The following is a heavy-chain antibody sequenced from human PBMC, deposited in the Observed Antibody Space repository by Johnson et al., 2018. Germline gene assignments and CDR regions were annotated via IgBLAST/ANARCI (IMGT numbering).Heavy chain of an antibody. CDR1: GFTFSSFA. Sequence: QVQLVQSGGGVVQPGRSLRLSCAASGFTFSSFAMHWVRQAPGKGLEWVALILYDGSKKYYADSVKGRFTISRDNSKSTLFLQMNSLRPEDTAVYYCARDNNVILTVFYGDPLDVWGQGTMVTVSS. J-gene: IGHJ3*01. V-gene: IGHV3-30*04. CDR2: ILYDGSKK. CDR3: ARDNNVILTVFYGDPLDV. D-gene: IGHD3-9*01.